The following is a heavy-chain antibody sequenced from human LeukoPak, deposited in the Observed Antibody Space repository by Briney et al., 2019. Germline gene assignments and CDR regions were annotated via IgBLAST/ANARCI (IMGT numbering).Heavy chain of an antibody. CDR3: AKGYGGAIFVGYFDL. D-gene: IGHD4-23*01. CDR1: GFTFDDYA. CDR2: ISWNSGTI. V-gene: IGHV3-9*01. J-gene: IGHJ2*01. Sequence: GGSLRLSCAASGFTFDDYAMHWVRQAPGKGLEWVSGISWNSGTIGYADSVKGRFTISRDNAKNSLYLQMNSLRAEDTALYYCAKGYGGAIFVGYFDLWGRGTLVTVSS.